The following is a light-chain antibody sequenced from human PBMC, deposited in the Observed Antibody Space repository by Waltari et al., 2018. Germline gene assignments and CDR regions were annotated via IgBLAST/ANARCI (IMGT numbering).Light chain of an antibody. V-gene: IGLV2-23*01. J-gene: IGLJ2*01. CDR3: CSYAGSCTVK. CDR1: SSDVGSYKL. Sequence: QSALTQPASVSGSPGQSITISCTGTSSDVGSYKLVSWYQQHPGKAPRLMIYADSNRPSGSSNRFFGSKSGNTASLTISGIQAEDEAAYYCCSYAGSCTVKFGEGTKLTVL. CDR2: ADS.